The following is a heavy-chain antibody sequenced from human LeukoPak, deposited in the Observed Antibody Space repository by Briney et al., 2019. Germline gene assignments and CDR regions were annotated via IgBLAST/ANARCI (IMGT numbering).Heavy chain of an antibody. J-gene: IGHJ6*03. CDR1: GGTFSGYA. Sequence: GASVKVSCKASGGTFSGYAISWVRQAPGQGLEWMGGIIPIFGTANYAQKFEGRVTITTDESTSTAYMELSSLRSEDTAVYYCARDRGVPAAIPPPRALYYHYMDVWGKGTTVTVSS. CDR2: IIPIFGTA. D-gene: IGHD2-2*02. CDR3: ARDRGVPAAIPPPRALYYHYMDV. V-gene: IGHV1-69*05.